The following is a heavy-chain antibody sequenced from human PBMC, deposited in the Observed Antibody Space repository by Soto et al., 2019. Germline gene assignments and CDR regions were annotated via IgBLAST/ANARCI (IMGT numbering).Heavy chain of an antibody. D-gene: IGHD4-4*01. CDR1: GFTFGDYA. Sequence: EVQLVESGGGLVQPGRSLRLSCTASGFTFGDYAMSWFRQAPGKGLEWVGFIRSKAYGGTTEYAASVKGRFTISRDDSKTIASQQMNSLKTEDTAVYYCTRGLSVTTRLWYYYYMYVLGKGTTVTVSS. CDR3: TRGLSVTTRLWYYYYMYV. V-gene: IGHV3-49*03. J-gene: IGHJ6*03. CDR2: IRSKAYGGTT.